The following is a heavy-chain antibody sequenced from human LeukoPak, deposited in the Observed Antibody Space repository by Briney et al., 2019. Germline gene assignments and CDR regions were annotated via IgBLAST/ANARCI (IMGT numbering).Heavy chain of an antibody. V-gene: IGHV5-51*01. CDR1: GYSFTSYW. D-gene: IGHD3-3*01. CDR3: ARLAPITIFGVVTIGEIWFDP. CDR2: IYPGESAT. J-gene: IGHJ5*02. Sequence: GESLKISCKGSGYSFTSYWIGWVRQMPGKGLEWMWIIYPGESATRYSPSFQGQVTISADKSISTAYLQWSSLKASDTAMYYCARLAPITIFGVVTIGEIWFDPWGQGTLVTVSS.